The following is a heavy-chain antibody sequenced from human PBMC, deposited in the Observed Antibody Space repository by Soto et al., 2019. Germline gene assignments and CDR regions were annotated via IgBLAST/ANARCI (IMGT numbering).Heavy chain of an antibody. Sequence: PSETLSLTCAVSGGSISSGGYSWSWIRQPPGKGLEWIGYIYHSGSTYYNPSLKSRVTISVDRSKNQISLKLSSVTAADTAVYYIARGNPQTPPGPSSLAAGSGDYYYGMDVWGQGTRVTVSS. CDR3: ARGNPQTPPGPSSLAAGSGDYYYGMDV. V-gene: IGHV4-30-2*01. CDR2: IYHSGST. D-gene: IGHD6-6*01. J-gene: IGHJ6*02. CDR1: GGSISSGGYS.